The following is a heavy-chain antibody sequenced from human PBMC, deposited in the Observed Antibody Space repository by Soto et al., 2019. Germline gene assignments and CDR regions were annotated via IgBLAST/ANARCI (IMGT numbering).Heavy chain of an antibody. D-gene: IGHD2-2*01. V-gene: IGHV4-34*01. CDR2: INHSGST. CDR1: GGSFSGYY. CDR3: ARARPGRYCSSTSCRHFDY. Sequence: SETLSLTCAVYGGSFSGYYWTWIRQPPGTGLEWIGEINHSGSTNYNPSLKSRVTISVDTSKNQFFLKLSSVTAADTAVYYCARARPGRYCSSTSCRHFDYWGQGTLVTVSS. J-gene: IGHJ4*02.